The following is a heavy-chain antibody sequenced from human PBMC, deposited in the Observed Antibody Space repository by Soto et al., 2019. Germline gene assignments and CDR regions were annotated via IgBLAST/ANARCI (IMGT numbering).Heavy chain of an antibody. CDR1: GFTFSSYG. CDR2: IWYDGSNK. Sequence: QVQLVESGGGVVQPGRSLRLSCAASGFTFSSYGMHWVRQAPGKGLEWVAVIWYDGSNKHYADSVKGRFTISRDNSKNTLYLQMISLRAEDTAVYYCARDTGHTFDYWGQGTLVTVSS. J-gene: IGHJ4*02. D-gene: IGHD2-8*02. V-gene: IGHV3-33*01. CDR3: ARDTGHTFDY.